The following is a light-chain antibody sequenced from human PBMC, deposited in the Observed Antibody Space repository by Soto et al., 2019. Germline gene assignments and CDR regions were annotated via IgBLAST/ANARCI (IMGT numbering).Light chain of an antibody. CDR3: QQYGSSPPVT. CDR1: QSVSSSY. J-gene: IGKJ5*01. V-gene: IGKV3-20*01. CDR2: GAS. Sequence: EIVLTQSPGTLSLSPGERATLSCRASQSVSSSYLAWYQQKPGQAPRLLIYGASGRSTGIPDRFSSSVSGTDFTLTISRLEPEDFAVYYCQQYGSSPPVTFDQGTRMEI.